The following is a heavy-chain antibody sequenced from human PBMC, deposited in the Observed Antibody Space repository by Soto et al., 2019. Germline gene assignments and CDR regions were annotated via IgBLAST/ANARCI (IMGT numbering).Heavy chain of an antibody. Sequence: GGSLRLSCAASGFTFSNAWMSWVRQAPGKGLEWVGRIKSKTDGGTTDYAAPVKGRFTISRDDSKNTLYLQMNSLKTEDTAVYYCTRHTYYYDSSGYYYVGYYYYGMDVWGQGTTVTVS. V-gene: IGHV3-15*01. CDR2: IKSKTDGGTT. J-gene: IGHJ6*02. D-gene: IGHD3-22*01. CDR3: TRHTYYYDSSGYYYVGYYYYGMDV. CDR1: GFTFSNAW.